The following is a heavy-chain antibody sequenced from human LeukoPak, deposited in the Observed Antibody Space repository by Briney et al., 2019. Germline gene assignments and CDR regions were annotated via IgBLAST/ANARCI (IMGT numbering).Heavy chain of an antibody. J-gene: IGHJ4*02. V-gene: IGHV3-23*01. CDR3: AKFGDYGDYVSY. D-gene: IGHD4-17*01. CDR2: ISGSGGST. Sequence: PGGSLRLSCAASGFTFSSYAMSWVRQAPGKGLEWVSAISGSGGSTYYADSVKGRFTISRDNSKYTLYLQMNSLRAEDTAVYYCAKFGDYGDYVSYWGQGTLVTVSS. CDR1: GFTFSSYA.